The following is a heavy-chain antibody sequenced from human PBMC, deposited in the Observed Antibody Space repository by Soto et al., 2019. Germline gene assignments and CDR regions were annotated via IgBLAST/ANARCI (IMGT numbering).Heavy chain of an antibody. CDR3: ARASRIRYFDWLFPQELNWFDP. CDR1: GGTFSSYA. Sequence: GASVKVSCMASGGTFSSYAISWVRQAPGQGLEWMGGIIPIFGTANYAQKFQGRVTITADESTSTAYMELSSLRSEDTAVYYCARASRIRYFDWLFPQELNWFDPWGQGTLVTVSS. CDR2: IIPIFGTA. J-gene: IGHJ5*02. D-gene: IGHD3-9*01. V-gene: IGHV1-69*13.